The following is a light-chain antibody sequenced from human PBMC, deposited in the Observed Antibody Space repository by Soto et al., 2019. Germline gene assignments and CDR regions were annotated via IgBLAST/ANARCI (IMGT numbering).Light chain of an antibody. CDR3: QKYNGAPLT. V-gene: IGKV1-27*01. CDR1: QGISIY. CDR2: DAS. Sequence: DIQRTQAPSSLSASVGDRVTITCRASQGISIYLAWYQQKPGKVPKLLIYDASTLQSGVPSRFSGSGSGTDFTLTIGGLQPEDVATYYCQKYNGAPLTFGGGTKVEIK. J-gene: IGKJ4*01.